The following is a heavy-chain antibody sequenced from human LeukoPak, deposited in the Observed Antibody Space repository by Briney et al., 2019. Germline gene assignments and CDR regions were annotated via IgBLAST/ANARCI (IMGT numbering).Heavy chain of an antibody. CDR2: INTNTGNP. CDR3: ARARSGWPHDAFDI. V-gene: IGHV7-4-1*02. Sequence: ASVKVSCKSSGYTFTSYAMNWVRQAPGQGREGMGLINTNTGNPTYAQGFPGRFVFSLNTSVSTAYLQTSTLKAEDTAVYYCARARSGWPHDAFDIWGQGTMVTVSS. CDR1: GYTFTSYA. J-gene: IGHJ3*02. D-gene: IGHD6-19*01.